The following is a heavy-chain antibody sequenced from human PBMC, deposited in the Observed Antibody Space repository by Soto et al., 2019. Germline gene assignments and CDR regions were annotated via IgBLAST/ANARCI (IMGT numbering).Heavy chain of an antibody. CDR2: IRSKANSYAT. J-gene: IGHJ3*02. CDR1: GFTFSGSA. D-gene: IGHD3-16*01. V-gene: IGHV3-73*01. Sequence: GGSLRLSCAASGFTFSGSAMHWVRQASGKGLEWVGRIRSKANSYATAYAASVKGRFTISRDDSKNTAYLQMNSLKTEDTSVYYCTRLGDPFDAFDIWGQGTMVTVSS. CDR3: TRLGDPFDAFDI.